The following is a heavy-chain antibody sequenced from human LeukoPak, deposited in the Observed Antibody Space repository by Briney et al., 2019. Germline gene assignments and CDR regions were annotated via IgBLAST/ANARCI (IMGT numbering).Heavy chain of an antibody. CDR2: IYYSGST. D-gene: IGHD4-4*01. CDR1: GGSISSYY. V-gene: IGHV4-59*01. Sequence: SETLSLTCTVSGGSISSYYGSWIRQPPGKGLEWIGYIYYSGSTNYNPSLKSRVTISVDTSKNQFSLKLSSLTAADTAVYYSATEDHYSDYYYGIDVWGHGTTVTVSS. CDR3: ATEDHYSDYYYGIDV. J-gene: IGHJ6*02.